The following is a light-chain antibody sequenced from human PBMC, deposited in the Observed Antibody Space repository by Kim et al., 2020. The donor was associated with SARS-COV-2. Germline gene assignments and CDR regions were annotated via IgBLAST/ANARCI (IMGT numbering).Light chain of an antibody. CDR1: NIGSKS. J-gene: IGLJ3*02. CDR2: YDS. Sequence: ATGKTARITCGGNNIGSKSVPWYQQKPGQAPVLVIYYDSDRPSGIPERFSGSNSGNTATLTISRVEAGDEADYYCQVWDSSSDHLVFGGGTQLTVL. V-gene: IGLV3-21*04. CDR3: QVWDSSSDHLV.